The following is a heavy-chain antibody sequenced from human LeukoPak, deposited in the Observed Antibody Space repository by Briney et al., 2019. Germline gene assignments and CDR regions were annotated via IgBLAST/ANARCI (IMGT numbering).Heavy chain of an antibody. CDR1: GLTFSSHW. J-gene: IGHJ4*02. Sequence: GGSLRLSCAASGLTFSSHWMHWVRQAPGKGLVWVSRITNDGSSTTYADSVKGRFTISRDNAKNTLYLQVNSLRAEDTAVYYCARDRGPRTGFMVREAYDYWGQGTLVTVSS. CDR3: ARDRGPRTGFMVREAYDY. CDR2: ITNDGSST. V-gene: IGHV3-74*01. D-gene: IGHD3-10*01.